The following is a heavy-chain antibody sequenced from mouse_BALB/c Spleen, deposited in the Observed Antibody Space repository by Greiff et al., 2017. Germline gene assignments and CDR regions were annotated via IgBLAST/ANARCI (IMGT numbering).Heavy chain of an antibody. CDR2: INPSTGYT. CDR3: ARWGITTVVATSFDY. D-gene: IGHD1-1*01. V-gene: IGHV1-7*01. CDR1: GYTFTSYW. Sequence: VQLQQSGAELAKPGASVKMSCKASGYTFTSYWMHWVKQRPGQGLEWIGYINPSTGYTEYNQKFKDKATLTADKSSSTAYMQLSSLTSEDSAVYYCARWGITTVVATSFDYWGQGTTLTVAS. J-gene: IGHJ2*01.